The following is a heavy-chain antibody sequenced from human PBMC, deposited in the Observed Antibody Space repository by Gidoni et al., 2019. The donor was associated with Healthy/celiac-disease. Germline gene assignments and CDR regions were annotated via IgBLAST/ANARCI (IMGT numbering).Heavy chain of an antibody. CDR2: IYYSGST. J-gene: IGHJ4*02. D-gene: IGHD6-13*01. CDR1: GGSISISSYY. V-gene: IGHV4-39*01. CDR3: GRRGIAAAGTSFDY. Sequence: QLHLHESGPGLVKPSATLSLPRPVPGGSISISSYYWGWIRQPPGKGLAWIGSIYYSGSTYYHPSLKSRVTISVDTSKNQFSLKLSSVTAADKAVYYCGRRGIAAAGTSFDYWGEGTRVTVSS.